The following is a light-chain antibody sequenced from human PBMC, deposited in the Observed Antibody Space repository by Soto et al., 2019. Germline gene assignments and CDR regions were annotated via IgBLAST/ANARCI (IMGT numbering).Light chain of an antibody. Sequence: DIQMTQSPSSLSASVGDRVTITCRASQSINSYLNWYQQKPGKAPKFLIYAASSLQSGVPSRFSGSGSGTDFLLSISGLQSEDSAVYYCQQYNHWSSITFGQGTRLEIK. J-gene: IGKJ5*01. CDR3: QQYNHWSSIT. V-gene: IGKV1-39*01. CDR1: QSINSY. CDR2: AAS.